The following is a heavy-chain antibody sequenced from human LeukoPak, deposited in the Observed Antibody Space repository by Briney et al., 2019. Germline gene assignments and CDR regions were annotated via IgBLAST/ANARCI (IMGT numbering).Heavy chain of an antibody. Sequence: GGSLRLSCAASGFTVSSNYMSWGRQAPGKGLEWVSVIYSGGSTYYADSVKGRFTISRDNSKNTLYLQMNSLRAEDTAVYYCARSGDYVFAFDIWGQGTMVTVSS. J-gene: IGHJ3*02. V-gene: IGHV3-66*01. CDR1: GFTVSSNY. CDR3: ARSGDYVFAFDI. CDR2: IYSGGST. D-gene: IGHD4-17*01.